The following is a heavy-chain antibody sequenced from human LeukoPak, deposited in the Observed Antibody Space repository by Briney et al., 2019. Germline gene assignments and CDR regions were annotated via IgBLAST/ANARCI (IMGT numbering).Heavy chain of an antibody. CDR2: IYYSGSI. J-gene: IGHJ4*02. Sequence: SETLSLTCTVSGGSISSYYWSWIRQPPGKGLEWIGYIYYSGSINYNPSLKSRVTISVDTSKNQFSLKLSSVTAADTAVYYCARTRITMVRGVIPAYYFDYWGQGTLVTVSS. D-gene: IGHD3-10*01. CDR3: ARTRITMVRGVIPAYYFDY. V-gene: IGHV4-59*01. CDR1: GGSISSYY.